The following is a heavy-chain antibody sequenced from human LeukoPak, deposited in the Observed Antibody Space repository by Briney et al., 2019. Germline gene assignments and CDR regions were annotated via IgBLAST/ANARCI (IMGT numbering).Heavy chain of an antibody. Sequence: GGSLRLSCAASGFTFSDHYMTWVRQAPGKGLEWVSYIGGSGTTIYYGESVKGRFTISRDNTKNLLYLEMSSLRADDSAIYYCARADSTDGFDVWGQGTMVTVSS. CDR2: IGGSGTTI. J-gene: IGHJ3*01. CDR1: GFTFSDHY. CDR3: ARADSTDGFDV. V-gene: IGHV3-11*04. D-gene: IGHD2-15*01.